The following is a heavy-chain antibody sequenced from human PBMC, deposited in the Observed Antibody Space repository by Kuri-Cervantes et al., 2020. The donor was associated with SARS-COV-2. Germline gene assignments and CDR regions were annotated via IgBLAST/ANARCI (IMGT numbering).Heavy chain of an antibody. J-gene: IGHJ4*02. CDR3: ARGGSSYSSSWFDYYFDY. Sequence: SVKVSCKTSGGAFSSYAISWVRQAPGQGLEWMGRIIPIFGTANYAQKFQGRVTITADKSTSTAYMELSSLRSEDTAVYYCARGGSSYSSSWFDYYFDYWGQGTLVTVSS. D-gene: IGHD6-13*01. CDR1: GGAFSSYA. CDR2: IIPIFGTA. V-gene: IGHV1-69*06.